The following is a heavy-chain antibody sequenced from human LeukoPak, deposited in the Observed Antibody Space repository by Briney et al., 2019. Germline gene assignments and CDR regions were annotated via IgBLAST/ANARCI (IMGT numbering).Heavy chain of an antibody. CDR3: AKSQFGGNYYDSSGYYYFSQSYFQH. V-gene: IGHV3-9*01. Sequence: GGSLRLSCAASGFTFDYYAMHWVRQAPGKGLEWVSGISWNSGSIGYADSVNGRFTISRDNAKNSLYLQMNSLRAEDTALYYCAKSQFGGNYYDSSGYYYFSQSYFQHWGQGTLVTVSS. CDR1: GFTFDYYA. CDR2: ISWNSGSI. J-gene: IGHJ1*01. D-gene: IGHD3-22*01.